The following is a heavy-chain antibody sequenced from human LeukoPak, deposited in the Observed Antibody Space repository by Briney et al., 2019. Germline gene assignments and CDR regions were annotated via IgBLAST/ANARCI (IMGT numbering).Heavy chain of an antibody. J-gene: IGHJ6*02. CDR3: AKGRSGRNYYGMDV. V-gene: IGHV3-9*01. Sequence: GGSLRLSYAASGFTFDDYAMHWVRQAPGKGLEWVSGISWNSGSIGYADSVKGRFTISRDNAKNSLYLQMNSLRAEDTALYYCAKGRSGRNYYGMDVWGQGTTVTVSS. CDR2: ISWNSGSI. D-gene: IGHD1-26*01. CDR1: GFTFDDYA.